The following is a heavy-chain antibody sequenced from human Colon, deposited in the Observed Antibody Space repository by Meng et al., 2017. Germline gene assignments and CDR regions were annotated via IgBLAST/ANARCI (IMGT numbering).Heavy chain of an antibody. CDR2: TYYRSEWQN. V-gene: IGHV6-1*01. D-gene: IGHD3-10*01. CDR3: TTWYGEY. Sequence: QVQLQQSGPGLVKPSQTLSLTCAISGDSVSSNRALWHWVRQSPSRGLEWLGQTYYRSEWQNHYGVSVKSRITINADTSRNHFSLHLNSVTPEDTAVYYCTTWYGEYWGQGTLVTVS. J-gene: IGHJ4*02. CDR1: GDSVSSNRAL.